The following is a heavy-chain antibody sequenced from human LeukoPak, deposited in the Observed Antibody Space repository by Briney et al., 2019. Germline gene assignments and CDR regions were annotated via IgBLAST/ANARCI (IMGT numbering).Heavy chain of an antibody. Sequence: ASVKVSCKASGYNFISYYMYWVRQAPGQGLEWMGIINPSSGSTSYAQKFQDRVTMTRDTSTSTVYMELSSLKSEDTAVYYCAREYVVLVDAVRYYYYGMDVWGQGTTVTVSS. J-gene: IGHJ6*02. D-gene: IGHD2-8*01. V-gene: IGHV1-46*01. CDR1: GYNFISYY. CDR2: INPSSGST. CDR3: AREYVVLVDAVRYYYYGMDV.